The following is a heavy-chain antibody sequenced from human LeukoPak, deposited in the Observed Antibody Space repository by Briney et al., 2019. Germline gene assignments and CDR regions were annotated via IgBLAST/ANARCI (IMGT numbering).Heavy chain of an antibody. Sequence: GGSLRLSCAASGFTFSSYSMNWVRQAPGKGLEWVSSISSSSSYIYYADSVKGRFTISRDNAKNSLYLQMNSLRAGDTAVYYCARDRTIAARPFWFDPRGQGTLVTVSS. D-gene: IGHD6-6*01. J-gene: IGHJ5*02. CDR1: GFTFSSYS. CDR2: ISSSSSYI. V-gene: IGHV3-21*01. CDR3: ARDRTIAARPFWFDP.